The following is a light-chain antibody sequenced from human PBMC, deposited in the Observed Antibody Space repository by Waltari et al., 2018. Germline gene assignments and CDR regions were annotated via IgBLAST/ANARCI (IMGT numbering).Light chain of an antibody. CDR1: RSVSIY. V-gene: IGKV1-39*01. Sequence: DIQMTQASSSLSASGGDRVNITCRASRSVSIYPTAYQQKPGKAPNLLIYATSALQTCFPSRFSGSGSGTDFTLTITNLQPEDFGIYYCQQTYDTPLTFGAGTKVQLK. J-gene: IGKJ4*01. CDR3: QQTYDTPLT. CDR2: ATS.